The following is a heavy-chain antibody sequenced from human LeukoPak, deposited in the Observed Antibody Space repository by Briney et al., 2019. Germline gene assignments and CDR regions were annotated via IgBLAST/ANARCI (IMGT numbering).Heavy chain of an antibody. D-gene: IGHD1-26*01. CDR3: ARPGLGGTYCPDAFDI. J-gene: IGHJ3*02. CDR2: IFPGDSDA. CDR1: GYIFKNHW. V-gene: IGHV5-51*01. Sequence: GESLKISCQGAGYIFKNHWIGWVRQTPERVLEWMAIIFPGDSDARYSPSFQGRVSVSVDKSIDTVYLQLDSLRASDTAIYYCARPGLGGTYCPDAFDIWGQGTMVSVSS.